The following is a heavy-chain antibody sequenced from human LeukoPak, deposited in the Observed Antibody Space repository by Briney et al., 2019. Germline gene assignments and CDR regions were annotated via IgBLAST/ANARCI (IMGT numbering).Heavy chain of an antibody. J-gene: IGHJ4*02. CDR2: ISGSRSTI. CDR1: GCTFSDHG. CDR3: ARAATTMIVASDY. Sequence: PGGSLRLSCAASGCTFSDHGMHWVRQAPGKGLEWVSYISGSRSTIYYADSVKGRFTISRENAKNSLYLQMNSLRAEDTAMYYCARAATTMIVASDYWGQGTLVTVSS. D-gene: IGHD3-22*01. V-gene: IGHV3-48*01.